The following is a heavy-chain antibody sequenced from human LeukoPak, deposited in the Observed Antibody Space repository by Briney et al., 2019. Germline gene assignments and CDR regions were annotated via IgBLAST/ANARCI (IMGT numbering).Heavy chain of an antibody. CDR1: GGSISSSSYY. CDR3: ARQRGDGDTFDY. Sequence: PSETLSLTCTVSGGSISSSSYYWGWIRQPPGKGLEWIGSIYYSGSTYYNPSPKSRVTISVDTSKNQFSLKLSSVTAADTAVYYCARQRGDGDTFDYWGQGTLVTVSS. D-gene: IGHD4-17*01. V-gene: IGHV4-39*01. CDR2: IYYSGST. J-gene: IGHJ4*02.